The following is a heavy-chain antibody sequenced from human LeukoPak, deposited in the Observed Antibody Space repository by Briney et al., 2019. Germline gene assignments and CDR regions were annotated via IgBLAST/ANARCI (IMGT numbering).Heavy chain of an antibody. J-gene: IGHJ4*02. Sequence: GGSLRLSCAASGFTFSSYAMSWVRQAPGKGLEWVSTLSGSGGNTYYADSVKGRVTVSRDNSKNTLYLQMNSLRAEDTAVYHCAKGSYYYDSADYFDYWGQGTLVTVSS. CDR2: LSGSGGNT. CDR1: GFTFSSYA. CDR3: AKGSYYYDSADYFDY. V-gene: IGHV3-23*01. D-gene: IGHD3-22*01.